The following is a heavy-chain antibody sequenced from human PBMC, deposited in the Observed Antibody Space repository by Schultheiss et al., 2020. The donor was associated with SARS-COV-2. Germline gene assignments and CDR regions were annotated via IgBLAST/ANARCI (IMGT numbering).Heavy chain of an antibody. CDR2: IIPIFGTA. D-gene: IGHD4-17*01. CDR1: GGTFSSYA. CDR3: ARERGATVTTLGYYYYGMDV. Sequence: SVKVSCKASGGTFSSYAISWVRQAPGQGLEWMGGIIPIFGTANYAQKFQGRVTITADESTSTAYMELSSLRSEDTAVYYCARERGATVTTLGYYYYGMDVWGQGTTVTVSS. V-gene: IGHV1-69*13. J-gene: IGHJ6*02.